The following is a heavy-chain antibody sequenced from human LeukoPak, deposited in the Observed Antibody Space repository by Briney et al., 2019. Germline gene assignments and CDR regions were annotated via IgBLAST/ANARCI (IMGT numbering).Heavy chain of an antibody. CDR2: IHHSGNT. Sequence: KPSEPLSLTCTVSGSSISSGYYWGWGRQPPGKGLKWVGNIHHSGNTYYNPSLKSRVTISVDTSKNQFSLKLSSVTAADTAVYYRARVATVTTTLHYYYYYYMDVWGKGTTVTVSS. CDR1: GSSISSGYY. D-gene: IGHD4-17*01. J-gene: IGHJ6*03. V-gene: IGHV4-38-2*02. CDR3: ARVATVTTTLHYYYYYYMDV.